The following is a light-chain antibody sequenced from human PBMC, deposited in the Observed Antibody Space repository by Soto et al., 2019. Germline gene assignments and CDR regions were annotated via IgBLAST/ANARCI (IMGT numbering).Light chain of an antibody. V-gene: IGKV1-39*01. CDR2: AAS. Sequence: DFQMTQSPSSLSASVGDTVTITCRASQDIGTFLNWYQQKPGKAPKLLIYAASDLLSGVSSRFSGSGPGTDFTLTISSLQPEDFVTYYCQQSYSTPQITFGPGTKVDMK. CDR3: QQSYSTPQIT. CDR1: QDIGTF. J-gene: IGKJ3*01.